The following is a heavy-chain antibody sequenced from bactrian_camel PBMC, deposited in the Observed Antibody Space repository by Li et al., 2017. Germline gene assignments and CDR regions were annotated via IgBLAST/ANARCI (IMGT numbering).Heavy chain of an antibody. D-gene: IGHD7*01. J-gene: IGHJ4*01. V-gene: IGHV3S26*01. CDR1: DYTFSSGC. CDR3: VANPYNWCLGRDVTEYRY. Sequence: HVQLVESGGGSVETGGSLRLSCVASDYTFSSGCMGWFRQDLVKAREGVATIEGDDIIRYADSAKGRFTISKDNAKNTLYLQMNSLKPEDTALYYCVANPYNWCLGRDVTEYRYWGQGTQVTVS. CDR2: IEGDDII.